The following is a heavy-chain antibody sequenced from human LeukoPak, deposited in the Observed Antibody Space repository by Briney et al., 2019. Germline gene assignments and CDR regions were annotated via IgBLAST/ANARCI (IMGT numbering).Heavy chain of an antibody. CDR1: GFTFTSYE. Sequence: GGSLRLSCAASGFTFTSYEMNWVRQAPGKGLEWVSYIGSTGSTISYADSAKGRFTISRDNGKNSMHLQMNSLRAEDTAVYYCVRGAGAWFGELTFLFEFWGHGTLVTVSS. D-gene: IGHD3-10*01. J-gene: IGHJ4*01. V-gene: IGHV3-48*03. CDR2: IGSTGSTI. CDR3: VRGAGAWFGELTFLFEF.